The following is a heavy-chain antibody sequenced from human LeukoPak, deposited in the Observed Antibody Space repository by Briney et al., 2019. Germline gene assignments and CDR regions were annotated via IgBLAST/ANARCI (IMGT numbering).Heavy chain of an antibody. CDR2: ISGSGGST. CDR1: GFTFSSYA. CDR3: VSDEQLTYY. D-gene: IGHD6-19*01. V-gene: IGHV3-23*01. J-gene: IGHJ4*02. Sequence: GGSLRLSCAASGFTFSSYAMSWVRQAPGKGPEWVSAISGSGGSTYYADSVKGRFTISRDNSKNTLYLQMNSLRAEDTAVYYCVSDEQLTYYWGQGTLVTVSS.